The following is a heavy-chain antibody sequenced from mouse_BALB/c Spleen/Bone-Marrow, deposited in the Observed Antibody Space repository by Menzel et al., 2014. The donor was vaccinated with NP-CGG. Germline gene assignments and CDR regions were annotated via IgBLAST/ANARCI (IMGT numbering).Heavy chain of an antibody. CDR2: ISSGSSTI. D-gene: IGHD1-1*01. V-gene: IGHV5-17*02. CDR1: GFTFSSFG. Sequence: EVKLVESGGGLVQPGGSRKLSCAASGFTFSSFGMHWVRQAPEKGLEWVAYISSGSSTIYYADTVKGRFTISRDNPKNTLFLQMNSLRSEDTAMYYCARWGYCHGMDYWGQGTSVTVSS. CDR3: ARWGYCHGMDY. J-gene: IGHJ4*01.